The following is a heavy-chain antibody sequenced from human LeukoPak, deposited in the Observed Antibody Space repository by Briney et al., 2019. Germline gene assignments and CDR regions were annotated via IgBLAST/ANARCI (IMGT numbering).Heavy chain of an antibody. CDR3: ARDLSFGSLDF. D-gene: IGHD1-26*01. Sequence: GGSLRLSCVATGFTFTTYTMHWVRQAPGKGLEWVAGMWYDGSKEDYADSVKGRFTISRDMSKNTLNLQMNSLRVEDTAMFYCARDLSFGSLDFRGQGTLVTVSS. CDR2: MWYDGSKE. CDR1: GFTFTTYT. V-gene: IGHV3-33*08. J-gene: IGHJ4*02.